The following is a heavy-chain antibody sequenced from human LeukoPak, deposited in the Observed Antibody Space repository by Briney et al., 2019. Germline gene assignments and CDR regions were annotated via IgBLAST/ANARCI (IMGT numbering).Heavy chain of an antibody. CDR3: AKTDIVGGDYFDY. CDR1: GFTFSSYA. V-gene: IGHV3-23*01. J-gene: IGHJ4*02. D-gene: IGHD1-26*01. CDR2: ISGSGGST. Sequence: PGGSLRLSCAASGFTFSSYAMSWVRQAPGKGLEWGSAISGSGGSTYYADSVKGRFTISRDNSKNTLYLQMNSLRAEDTAVYYCAKTDIVGGDYFDYWGQGTLVTVSS.